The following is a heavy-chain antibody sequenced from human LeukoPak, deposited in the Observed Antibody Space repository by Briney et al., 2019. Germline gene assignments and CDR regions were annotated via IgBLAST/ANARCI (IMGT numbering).Heavy chain of an antibody. CDR2: INPDGRDT. CDR1: GFTFNRCW. CDR3: TSWGDTTAEYFQR. Sequence: GGSLRLSCVVSGFTFNRCWMDWVRQAPGKGLEWVAHINPDGRDTYYVDSVKGRFTISRDNAQNSMYLQMNSLRVEGTAVYYCTSWGDTTAEYFQRWGQGTLVTVSS. D-gene: IGHD2-21*02. J-gene: IGHJ1*01. V-gene: IGHV3-7*01.